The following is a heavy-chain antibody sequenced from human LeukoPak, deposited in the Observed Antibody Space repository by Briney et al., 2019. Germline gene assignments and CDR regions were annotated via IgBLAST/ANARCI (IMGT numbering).Heavy chain of an antibody. CDR2: ISSSSSYI. Sequence: GGSLRLSLSSLGFPFRNYWMDLVRQAPGKGLEWVSSISSSSSYIYYADSVKGRFTISRDNAKNSLYLQMNSLRAEDTAVYYCAREADYFDYWGQGTLVTVSS. CDR1: FPFRNYW. J-gene: IGHJ4*02. V-gene: IGHV3-21*01. CDR3: AREADYFDY. D-gene: IGHD6-25*01.